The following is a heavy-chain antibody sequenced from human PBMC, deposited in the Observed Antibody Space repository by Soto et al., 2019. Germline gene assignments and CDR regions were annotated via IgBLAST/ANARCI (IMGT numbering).Heavy chain of an antibody. CDR2: INPTSGGT. CDR1: GYTFAAYY. J-gene: IGHJ4*02. V-gene: IGHV1-2*02. CDR3: ARDPDYGDYWGYFFDS. D-gene: IGHD4-17*01. Sequence: VKVSCKTSGYTFAAYYIHWIRQAPGQGLEWMGWINPTSGGTVYAQNFQDRVTMTRDTSISTAYMELRRLNSDDTAVYYCARDPDYGDYWGYFFDSWGQGTPVTVSS.